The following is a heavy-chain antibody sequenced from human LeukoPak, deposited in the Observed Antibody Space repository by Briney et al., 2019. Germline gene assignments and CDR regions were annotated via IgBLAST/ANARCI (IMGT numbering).Heavy chain of an antibody. Sequence: PGGSLRLSCAVSGFTFTDYWMNWVRQAPGKGLEWVASIRQDGSEKTYVDSVKGRFTISRDNAKNSLYLQMNSLRAEDTAVYYCARDKTYCTNGVCFNPDYWGQGTLVTVSS. CDR1: GFTFTDYW. CDR2: IRQDGSEK. D-gene: IGHD2-8*01. V-gene: IGHV3-7*01. J-gene: IGHJ4*02. CDR3: ARDKTYCTNGVCFNPDY.